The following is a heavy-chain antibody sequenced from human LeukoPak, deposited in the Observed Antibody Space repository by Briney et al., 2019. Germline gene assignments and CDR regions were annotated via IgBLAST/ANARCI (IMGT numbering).Heavy chain of an antibody. CDR1: GFTFDDYA. D-gene: IGHD2/OR15-2a*01. J-gene: IGHJ4*02. Sequence: GGSLRLSCATSGFTFDDYAMHWVRQAPGKGLEWVSGINSDGINTSYADSVKGRFTISRENSKNTLYLQMNSLRAEDTAVYYCAKDSAKKYDDYWGQGTLVTVSS. V-gene: IGHV3-23*03. CDR3: AKDSAKKYDDY. CDR2: INSDGINT.